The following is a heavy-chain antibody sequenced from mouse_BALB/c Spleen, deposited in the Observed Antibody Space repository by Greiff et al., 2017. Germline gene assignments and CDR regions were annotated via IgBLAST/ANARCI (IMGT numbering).Heavy chain of an antibody. Sequence: QVQLQQSGPELVRPGESVKISCKGSGYTFTDYAMHWVKQSHAKSLEWIGVISIYYDNTNYNQKFKGKATMTVDKSSSTAYMELARLTSEDSAIYYCARGAYEDYFDYWGQGTTLTVSS. D-gene: IGHD1-1*01. CDR2: ISIYYDNT. J-gene: IGHJ2*01. V-gene: IGHV1-67*01. CDR3: ARGAYEDYFDY. CDR1: GYTFTDYA.